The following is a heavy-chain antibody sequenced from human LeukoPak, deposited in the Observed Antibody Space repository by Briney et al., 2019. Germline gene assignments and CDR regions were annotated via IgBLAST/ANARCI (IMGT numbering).Heavy chain of an antibody. CDR1: GFTFSDYY. J-gene: IGHJ4*02. CDR2: IYSGGST. V-gene: IGHV3-66*01. D-gene: IGHD3-16*02. CDR3: ARRVIPYGAFDY. Sequence: GGSLRLSCAASGFTFSDYYMSWVRRAPGKGLEWVSIIYSGGSTYYADSVKGRFTISRDNSKNTLYLQMNSLRAEDTAVYYCARRVIPYGAFDYWGQGTLVTVSS.